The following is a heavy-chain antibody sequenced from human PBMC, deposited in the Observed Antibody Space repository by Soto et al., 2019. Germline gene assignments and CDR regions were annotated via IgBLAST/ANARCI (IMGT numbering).Heavy chain of an antibody. D-gene: IGHD6-13*01. CDR3: ARVAAVGIYYFDY. CDR1: GFTFRDYY. J-gene: IGHJ4*02. CDR2: ISGSTTGI. Sequence: QVQLVESGGGLVKPGGSLRLSCAASGFTFRDYYMAWIRQAPGKGLEWISYISGSTTGIYYADSVQGRFTISRDNAETTLYLQLSGPRAEDTAVYYCARVAAVGIYYFDYWGQGTRVTVSS. V-gene: IGHV3-11*01.